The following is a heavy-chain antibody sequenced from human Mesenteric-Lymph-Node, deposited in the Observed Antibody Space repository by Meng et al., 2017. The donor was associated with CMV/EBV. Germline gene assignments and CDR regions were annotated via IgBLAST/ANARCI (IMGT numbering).Heavy chain of an antibody. Sequence: SETLSLTCTVSAVSFSNYYWSWIRQPPGKGLEWIGYIPYSGSTNYNPSLKTRVTMSVDTSKNQFSLKLSYVTAADTAVYYCARVVLPSYYDSSGYYFDYWGQGALVTVSS. CDR1: AVSFSNYY. CDR2: IPYSGST. V-gene: IGHV4-59*01. D-gene: IGHD3-22*01. CDR3: ARVVLPSYYDSSGYYFDY. J-gene: IGHJ4*02.